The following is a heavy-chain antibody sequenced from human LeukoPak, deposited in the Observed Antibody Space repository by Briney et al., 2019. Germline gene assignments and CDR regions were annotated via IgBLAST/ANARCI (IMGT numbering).Heavy chain of an antibody. D-gene: IGHD3-10*01. V-gene: IGHV3-23*01. CDR2: ISGSGDST. CDR1: GFTFRTDW. J-gene: IGHJ4*02. Sequence: GGSLRLSCAASGFTFRTDWMNWVRQAPGKGLEWVSAISGSGDSTYYADSVKGRFTISRDNSKNTLFLQMNSLRAEDAAVYYCAKGTWFGDYPVPFDSWGQGTLVAVSS. CDR3: AKGTWFGDYPVPFDS.